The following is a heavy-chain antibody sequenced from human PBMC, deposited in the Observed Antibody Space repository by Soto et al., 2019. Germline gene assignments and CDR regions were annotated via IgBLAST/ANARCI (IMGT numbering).Heavy chain of an antibody. J-gene: IGHJ4*02. V-gene: IGHV3-30-3*01. CDR1: GLTFSSYA. CDR2: ISYDGSNK. CDR3: ARDYSPLCIVGATTSCSGPFDY. D-gene: IGHD1-26*01. Sequence: PGGSLRLSCAASGLTFSSYAMHWVRQAPGKGLEWVAVISYDGSNKYYADSVKGRFTISRDNSKNTLYPQMNSLRAEDTAVYYCARDYSPLCIVGATTSCSGPFDYWGQGTLVTVSS.